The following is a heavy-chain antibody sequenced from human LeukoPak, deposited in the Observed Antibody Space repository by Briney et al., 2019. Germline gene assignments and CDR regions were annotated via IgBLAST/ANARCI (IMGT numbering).Heavy chain of an antibody. D-gene: IGHD4-17*01. CDR1: GFIFSSCW. J-gene: IGHJ4*02. Sequence: GGSLRLSCAASGFIFSSCWVSWVRQAPGKGLEWVASIKEDGSEKKHADSVKGRFTISRDNAENSLYLQMNSLRAEGTAVYYCATLKAAVTIFDNWGQGTLVTVSS. CDR2: IKEDGSEK. V-gene: IGHV3-7*01. CDR3: ATLKAAVTIFDN.